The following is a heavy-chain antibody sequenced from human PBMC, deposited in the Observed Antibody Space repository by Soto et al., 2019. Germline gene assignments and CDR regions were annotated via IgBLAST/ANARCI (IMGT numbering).Heavy chain of an antibody. D-gene: IGHD2-15*01. CDR3: ARSGHCSGGSCYSYYYYMDV. Sequence: SETLSLTCAVYGGSFSGYYRSWIRQPPGKGLEWIGEINHSGSTNYNPSLKSRVNISVDTSKNQFSLKLSSVTAADTAVYYCARSGHCSGGSCYSYYYYMDVWGKGTTVTVSS. CDR2: INHSGST. CDR1: GGSFSGYY. V-gene: IGHV4-34*01. J-gene: IGHJ6*03.